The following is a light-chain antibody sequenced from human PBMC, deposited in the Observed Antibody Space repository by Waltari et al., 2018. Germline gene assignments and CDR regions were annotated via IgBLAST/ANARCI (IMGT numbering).Light chain of an antibody. CDR2: GKN. J-gene: IGLJ3*02. CDR3: SSRDSSGNHVL. CDR1: CLRTYF. V-gene: IGLV3-19*01. Sequence: SSGLTQDPAVSVVLGLTVRLTCQGDCLRTYFATWYQQKPGQAPLLVIDGKNNRPSGIPDRFSGSSSEDTTSLTITGAQAEDEADYFCSSRDSSGNHVLFGGGTKLTVL.